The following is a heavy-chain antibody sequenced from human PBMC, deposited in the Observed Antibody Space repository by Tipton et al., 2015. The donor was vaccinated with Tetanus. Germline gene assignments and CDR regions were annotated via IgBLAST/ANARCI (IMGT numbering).Heavy chain of an antibody. CDR3: ARRQTYCTNGFCPFEN. D-gene: IGHD2-8*01. CDR1: GGTFSGYY. CDR2: IHPSGST. J-gene: IGHJ4*02. Sequence: LRLSCTIYGGTFSGYYCSWIRQPPGRGLEWIGEIHPSGSTNYNSSLTSRVTLSQDTSKSQFSLRLSSVTAADTAVYYCARRQTYCTNGFCPFENWGQGTLVTVSS. V-gene: IGHV4-34*01.